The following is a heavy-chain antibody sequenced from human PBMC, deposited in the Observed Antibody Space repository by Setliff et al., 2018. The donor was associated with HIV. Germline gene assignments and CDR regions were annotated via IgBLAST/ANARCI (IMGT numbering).Heavy chain of an antibody. V-gene: IGHV4-59*01. D-gene: IGHD3-16*01. CDR3: ARGPRGSPAH. CDR1: GGSIRSDY. Sequence: SETLSLTCAVFGGSIRSDYWSWIRQPPGKTMEWIGYIYYTGSTTYNASLKSQVTISIASSKKQFSLELRSATTADTAVYYCARGPRGSPAHWGQGTLVTVSS. CDR2: IYYTGST. J-gene: IGHJ4*02.